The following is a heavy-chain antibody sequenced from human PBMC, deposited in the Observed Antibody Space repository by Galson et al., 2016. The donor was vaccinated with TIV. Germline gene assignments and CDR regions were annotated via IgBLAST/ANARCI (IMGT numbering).Heavy chain of an antibody. D-gene: IGHD6-19*01. CDR3: AKDAQWLPAAYFDI. V-gene: IGHV3-23*01. CDR1: GFTFSAYA. Sequence: SLRLSCAASGFTFSAYAVNWVRQAPGKGLEWVSGIGGIGTSQYYAGSVKGRFTISRDNSRNTLYLQMNSLRAEDTALYYCAKDAQWLPAAYFDIWGQGTMVTVSS. J-gene: IGHJ3*02. CDR2: IGGIGTSQ.